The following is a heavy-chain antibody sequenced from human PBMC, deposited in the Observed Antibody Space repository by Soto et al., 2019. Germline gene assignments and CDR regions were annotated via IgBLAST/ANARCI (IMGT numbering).Heavy chain of an antibody. J-gene: IGHJ4*02. Sequence: SETLSLTCTVSGSSINSSGYYWGWIRQPPGKGLEWIGSMFYGVSTYYNPSLKSRVTVSVDTSKNQFSLSLRSVTAADTAVYYCARLPSRHLVDYWGQGTLVTVSS. CDR1: GSSINSSGYY. D-gene: IGHD3-3*02. CDR3: ARLPSRHLVDY. CDR2: MFYGVST. V-gene: IGHV4-39*01.